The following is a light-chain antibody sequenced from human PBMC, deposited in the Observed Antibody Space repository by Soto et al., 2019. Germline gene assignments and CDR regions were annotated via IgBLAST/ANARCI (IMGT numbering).Light chain of an antibody. CDR2: DAY. CDR3: QQYNNWPVT. J-gene: IGKJ1*01. Sequence: EVVLTQSPVTLSLSPGERATLSCRASQSFRGLLAWYQQKPGQAPRLLIYDAYNRATGIPPRFSGSGSGTEFTLTISSLQSEDFAVYYCQQYNNWPVTFGQGTKVDIK. V-gene: IGKV3D-15*01. CDR1: QSFRGL.